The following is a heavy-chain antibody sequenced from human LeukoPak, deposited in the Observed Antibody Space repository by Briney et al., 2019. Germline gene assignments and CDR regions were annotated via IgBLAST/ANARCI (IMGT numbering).Heavy chain of an antibody. CDR3: ARDLAADKRAMDV. D-gene: IGHD6-13*01. Sequence: GGSLRLSCVATGFTFSDYHMIWLRQAPGKGLEWLSYLTDSSGFTNYADSVKGRFTISSDNAKNSLYLQMNSLRADDTAVYYCARDLAADKRAMDVWGQGTTVTVSS. CDR2: LTDSSGFT. J-gene: IGHJ6*02. V-gene: IGHV3-11*05. CDR1: GFTFSDYH.